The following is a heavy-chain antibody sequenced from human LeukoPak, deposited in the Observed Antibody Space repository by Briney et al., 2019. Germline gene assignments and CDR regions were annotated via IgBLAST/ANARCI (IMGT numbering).Heavy chain of an antibody. V-gene: IGHV3-48*01. CDR3: AGDYRYAFDN. D-gene: IGHD1-1*01. J-gene: IGHJ4*02. CDR1: GFTFSDYS. Sequence: PGGSLRLSCAASGFTFSDYSMNWVRQAPGKGLEWISYIGIDSGKTKYADSVKGRFTISGDKAKSSLYLQMSSLRVEDTAVYCCAGDYRYAFDNWGQGTLVTVSS. CDR2: IGIDSGKT.